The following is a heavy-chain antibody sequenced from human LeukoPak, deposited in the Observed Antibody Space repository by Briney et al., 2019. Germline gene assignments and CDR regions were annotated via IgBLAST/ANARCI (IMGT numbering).Heavy chain of an antibody. CDR1: GFTFSSYA. V-gene: IGHV3-23*01. J-gene: IGHJ4*02. D-gene: IGHD6-13*01. CDR3: AKSSYSSSWYFLV. Sequence: GGSLRLSCAASGFTFSSYAMSWVRQAPGKRLEWVSAISGSGGSTYYADSVKGRFTISRDNSENTLYLQMNSLRAEDTAVYYCAKSSYSSSWYFLVWGQGTLVTVSS. CDR2: ISGSGGST.